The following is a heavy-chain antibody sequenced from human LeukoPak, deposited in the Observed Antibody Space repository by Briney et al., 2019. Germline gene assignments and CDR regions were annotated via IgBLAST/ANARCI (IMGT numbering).Heavy chain of an antibody. CDR2: IKSKTDGGTT. D-gene: IGHD1-26*01. V-gene: IGHV3-15*01. Sequence: PGGSLRLSCAASGFTFSNAWMSWVRQAPGKGLEWVGRIKSKTDGGTTDYAAPVKGRFTISRDDSKNTLYLQMNSLKTEDTAVYYCTTDEIVVGANFGYWGQGTLVTVSS. CDR3: TTDEIVVGANFGY. J-gene: IGHJ4*02. CDR1: GFTFSNAW.